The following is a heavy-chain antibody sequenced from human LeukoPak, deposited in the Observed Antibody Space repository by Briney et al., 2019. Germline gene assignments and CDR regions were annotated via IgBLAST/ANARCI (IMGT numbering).Heavy chain of an antibody. CDR1: GFTFSSYA. CDR3: AKDPRQQLVQHYFDY. J-gene: IGHJ4*02. CDR2: ISGSGGST. Sequence: GGSLRLSCAASGFTFSSYAMSWVRQAPGKGLEWVSAISGSGGSTYYADSVKGRFTISRDNSKNTLYLQMNSLRAEDTAVYYCAKDPRQQLVQHYFDYWGQGTLVTVSS. D-gene: IGHD6-13*01. V-gene: IGHV3-23*01.